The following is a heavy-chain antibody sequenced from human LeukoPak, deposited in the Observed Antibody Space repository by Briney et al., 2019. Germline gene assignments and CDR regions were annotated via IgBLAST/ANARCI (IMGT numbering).Heavy chain of an antibody. CDR2: IYYSGST. D-gene: IGHD2-15*01. J-gene: IGHJ4*02. Sequence: TSETLSLTCTVSAGSISSNSYYWGWIRQPPGKGLAWIGSIYYSGSTRYNPSLKSRVTISVDTSKNQFSLKLSSVTAADTAVYYCARVICSGGSCRFDYWGQGTLVTVSS. V-gene: IGHV4-39*07. CDR1: AGSISSNSYY. CDR3: ARVICSGGSCRFDY.